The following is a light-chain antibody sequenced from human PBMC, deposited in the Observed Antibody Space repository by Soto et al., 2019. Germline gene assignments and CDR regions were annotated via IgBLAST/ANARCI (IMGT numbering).Light chain of an antibody. CDR1: QSITTY. CDR3: QQSYSTPYT. Sequence: DIHMTQSPSSLSASVGDRVTITCRASQSITTYLNWYQQKPGKAPKLLIYAASNLQSGVPSRFSGSGSGTDFTLTISSLQPEDFATYYCQQSYSTPYTFGQGTELEIK. CDR2: AAS. J-gene: IGKJ2*01. V-gene: IGKV1-39*01.